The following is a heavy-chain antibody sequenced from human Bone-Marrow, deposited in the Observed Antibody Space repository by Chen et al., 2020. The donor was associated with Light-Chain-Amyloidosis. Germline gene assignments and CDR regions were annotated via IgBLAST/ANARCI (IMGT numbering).Heavy chain of an antibody. CDR3: ARTLRYGHQVYFDY. D-gene: IGHD3-9*01. V-gene: IGHV3-30*04. CDR1: GFPFSSHA. Sequence: QVQLVESGGGVVQPGTSLRLSCVGSGFPFSSHAMHWVRQAPGRGLAWVAVISFDGRADSVQGRFTVSRDNSKSTLYLQMDSLRPDDTAVYYCARTLRYGHQVYFDYWGQGTLVTVSS. J-gene: IGHJ4*02. CDR2: ISFDGR.